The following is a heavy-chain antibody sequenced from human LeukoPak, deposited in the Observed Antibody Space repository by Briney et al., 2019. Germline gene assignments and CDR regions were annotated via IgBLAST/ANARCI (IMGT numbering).Heavy chain of an antibody. CDR1: GYTFTSYD. Sequence: ASVKVSCKASGYTFTSYDINWVRQATGQGLEWMGWMNPNSGNTGYAQKFQGRVTMTRNTSISTAYMELSSLRSEDTAVYCCARVDFGVVEFDPWGQGTLVTVSS. CDR3: ARVDFGVVEFDP. J-gene: IGHJ5*02. V-gene: IGHV1-8*01. CDR2: MNPNSGNT. D-gene: IGHD3-3*01.